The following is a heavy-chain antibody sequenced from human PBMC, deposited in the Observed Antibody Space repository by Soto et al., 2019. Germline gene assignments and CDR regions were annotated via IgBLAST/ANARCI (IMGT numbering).Heavy chain of an antibody. Sequence: GGSLRLSCAASGFTFSDYYMSWIRQAPGKGLEWVSYISSSGSTIYYADSVKGRFTISRDNAKNSLYLQMNSLRAEDTAVYYCARDPSPYYYDSSGYYFDYWGQGTLVTVSS. CDR2: ISSSGSTI. D-gene: IGHD3-22*01. CDR1: GFTFSDYY. CDR3: ARDPSPYYYDSSGYYFDY. J-gene: IGHJ4*02. V-gene: IGHV3-11*01.